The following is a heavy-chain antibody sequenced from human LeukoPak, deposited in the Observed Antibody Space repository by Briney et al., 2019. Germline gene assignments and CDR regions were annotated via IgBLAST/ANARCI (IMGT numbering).Heavy chain of an antibody. D-gene: IGHD3-10*02. Sequence: GESLRLSCAASRFTFSSYEMNWVRQAPGKGLEWVSYIISSGSTIYYADSVKGRFTISRDHANNSLYLQMNSLRAEDTAVYYCAELGITMIGGVWGKGTTVTISS. CDR2: IISSGSTI. CDR3: AELGITMIGGV. J-gene: IGHJ6*04. CDR1: RFTFSSYE. V-gene: IGHV3-48*03.